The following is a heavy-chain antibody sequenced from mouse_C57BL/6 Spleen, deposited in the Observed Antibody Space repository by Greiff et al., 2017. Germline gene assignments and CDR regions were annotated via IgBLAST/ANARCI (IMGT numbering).Heavy chain of an antibody. J-gene: IGHJ2*01. Sequence: QVQLQQPGAELVRPGTSVKLSCKASGYTFTSYWMHWVKQRPGQGLEWIGVIDPSDSYTNYNQKFKGKATLTVDTSSSTAYMQLSSLTSEDSAVYYCARSEKDGSKPYYCDYWGQGTTLTVSS. CDR1: GYTFTSYW. V-gene: IGHV1-59*01. CDR2: IDPSDSYT. CDR3: ARSEKDGSKPYYCDY. D-gene: IGHD1-1*01.